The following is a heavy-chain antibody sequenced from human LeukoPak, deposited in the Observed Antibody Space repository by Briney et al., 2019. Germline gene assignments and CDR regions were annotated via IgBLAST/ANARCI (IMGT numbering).Heavy chain of an antibody. CDR3: ARDLYSYYDILTGYYNVISH. Sequence: GGSLRLSCAASGFTFSSYAMSWVRQAPGKGLEWVSAISGSGGSTYYADSVKGRFTISRDNAKNSLYLQMNSLRAEDTAVYYCARDLYSYYDILTGYYNVISHWGQGTLVTVSS. CDR1: GFTFSSYA. V-gene: IGHV3-23*01. J-gene: IGHJ4*02. CDR2: ISGSGGST. D-gene: IGHD3-9*01.